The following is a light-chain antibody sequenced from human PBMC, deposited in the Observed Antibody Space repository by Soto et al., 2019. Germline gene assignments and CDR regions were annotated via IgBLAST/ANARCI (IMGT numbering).Light chain of an antibody. CDR1: QSISSW. CDR2: DAS. CDR3: QQYNSYPWT. J-gene: IGKJ1*01. V-gene: IGKV1-5*01. Sequence: DFKMTQSPSTLSAPVEDRVPITCRASQSISSWLAWYQQKPGKAPKLLIYDASSLESGVPSRFSGSGSGTEFTLTITSLQPDDFATYYCQQYNSYPWTFGQGTEADIK.